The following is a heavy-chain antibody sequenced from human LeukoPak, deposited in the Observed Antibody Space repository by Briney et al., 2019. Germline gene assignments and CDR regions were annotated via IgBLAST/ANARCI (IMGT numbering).Heavy chain of an antibody. CDR2: IIPILGIA. J-gene: IGHJ4*02. CDR1: GGTFSIYS. CDR3: ARDGAEVDTAMVG. V-gene: IGHV1-69*10. Sequence: SVKVSCKASGGTFSIYSISWVRQAPGQGLEWMGGIIPILGIANYAQKFQGRVTITADKSTSTAYMELSSVRSEDTAVYYCARDGAEVDTAMVGWGQGTLVTVSS. D-gene: IGHD5-18*01.